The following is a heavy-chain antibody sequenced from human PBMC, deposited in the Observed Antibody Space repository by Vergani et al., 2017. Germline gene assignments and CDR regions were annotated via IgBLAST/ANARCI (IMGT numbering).Heavy chain of an antibody. D-gene: IGHD1-14*01. CDR1: GFTFSSYA. CDR3: AKDRENHYYYYYMDV. J-gene: IGHJ6*03. Sequence: EVQLLESGGGLVQPGGSLRLSCAASGFTFSSYAMSWVRQAPGKGLEWVSAISGSGGSTYYADSVKGRFTISRDNSKNALYLQMNSLRAEDTAVYYCAKDRENHYYYYYMDVWGKGTTVTVSS. V-gene: IGHV3-23*01. CDR2: ISGSGGST.